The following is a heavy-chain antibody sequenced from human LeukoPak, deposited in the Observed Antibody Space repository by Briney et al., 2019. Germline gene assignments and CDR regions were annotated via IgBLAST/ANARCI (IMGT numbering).Heavy chain of an antibody. CDR1: SGSFSGYY. CDR3: ARGAGYCSSTSCPP. J-gene: IGHJ5*02. Sequence: SETLSLTCAVYSGSFSGYYWSWIRQPPGKGLEWIGEINHSGSTNYNPSLKSRVTISVDTSKNQFSLKLSSVTAADTAVYYCARGAGYCSSTSCPPWGQGTLVTVSS. CDR2: INHSGST. D-gene: IGHD2-2*03. V-gene: IGHV4-34*01.